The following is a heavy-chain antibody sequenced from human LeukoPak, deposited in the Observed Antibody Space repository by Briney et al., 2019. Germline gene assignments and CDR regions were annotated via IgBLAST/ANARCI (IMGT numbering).Heavy chain of an antibody. CDR3: ARDYRSGAIDY. Sequence: GGSLRLSCVASGFTVSSNCMSRVRQAPGKGLEWVSIIYNDGSTFYADSVKGRFTISRDNSKNTLYLQMDSLSAEDTAVYYCARDYRSGAIDYWGQGTLVTVSS. CDR1: GFTVSSNC. D-gene: IGHD3-16*02. V-gene: IGHV3-53*01. J-gene: IGHJ4*02. CDR2: IYNDGST.